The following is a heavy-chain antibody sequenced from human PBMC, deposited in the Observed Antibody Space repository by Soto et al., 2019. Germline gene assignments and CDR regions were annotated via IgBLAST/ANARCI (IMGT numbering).Heavy chain of an antibody. Sequence: GGSVRLSCAASGFTFSSYAMSWVRQAPGKGLEWVSAISGSGSSTYYADSVKGRFTISRDNSKNTLYLQMNSLRAEDTAVYYCAKVPTIYCSSTSCQNYYYYGMDVWGQGTTVTVSS. D-gene: IGHD2-2*01. CDR2: ISGSGSST. V-gene: IGHV3-23*01. J-gene: IGHJ6*02. CDR3: AKVPTIYCSSTSCQNYYYYGMDV. CDR1: GFTFSSYA.